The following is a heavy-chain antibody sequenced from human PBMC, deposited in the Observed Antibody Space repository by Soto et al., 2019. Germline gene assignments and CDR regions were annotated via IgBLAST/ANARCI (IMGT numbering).Heavy chain of an antibody. CDR2: ISHDGINK. Sequence: GGSLRLSCTASGFSFSSYAMYWFRQPPGKGLEWVAVISHDGINKHYADSVKGRFTISRDNSKHMLYLQMNSLRAEDTAVYYCARDGVGATTFFGFLDYWGQGTLVTVSS. CDR1: GFSFSSYA. V-gene: IGHV3-30-3*01. CDR3: ARDGVGATTFFGFLDY. J-gene: IGHJ4*02. D-gene: IGHD1-26*01.